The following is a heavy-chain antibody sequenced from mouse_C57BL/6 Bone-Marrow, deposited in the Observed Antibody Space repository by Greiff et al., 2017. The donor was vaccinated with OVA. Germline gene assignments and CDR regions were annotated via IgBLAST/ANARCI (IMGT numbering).Heavy chain of an antibody. CDR2: IDPEIGGT. J-gene: IGHJ2*01. CDR1: GYTFTDYE. V-gene: IGHV1-15*01. CDR3: ARDGRQPDY. D-gene: IGHD3-2*01. Sequence: QVQLQQSGAELVRPGASVTLSCKASGYTFTDYEMHWVKQTPVHGLEWIGAIDPEIGGTAYNQKFKGKAILTADKSSSTAYMELRSLTSEDSAVYYCARDGRQPDYWGQGTTLTVSS.